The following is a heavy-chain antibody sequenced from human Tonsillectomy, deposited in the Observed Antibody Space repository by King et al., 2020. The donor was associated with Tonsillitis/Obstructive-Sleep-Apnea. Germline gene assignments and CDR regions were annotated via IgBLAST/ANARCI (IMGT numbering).Heavy chain of an antibody. CDR2: INSDGSST. Sequence: VQLVESGGGLVQPGGSLRLSCAAYGFTFSSYWMHWVRQDPGKGLVWVSRINSDGSSTSYADSVKGRLTISRDNAKNTLYLPMNSLRAEDTAVYYCARVPDSGYANREDFDYWGQGTLVTVSS. D-gene: IGHD5-12*01. J-gene: IGHJ4*02. V-gene: IGHV3-74*01. CDR1: GFTFSSYW. CDR3: ARVPDSGYANREDFDY.